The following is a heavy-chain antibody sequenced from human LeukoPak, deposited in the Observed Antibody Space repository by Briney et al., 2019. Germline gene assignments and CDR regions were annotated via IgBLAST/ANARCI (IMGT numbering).Heavy chain of an antibody. V-gene: IGHV4-38-2*02. D-gene: IGHD5-12*01. CDR3: ATMQYGGYERDFDY. CDR2: IYHSGST. J-gene: IGHJ4*02. CDR1: GYSISSGYY. Sequence: SETLSLTCTVSGYSISSGYYWGWIRQPPGKGLEWIGSIYHSGSTYYNPSLKSRVTISVDTSKNQFSLKLSSVTAADTAVYYCATMQYGGYERDFDYWGQGTLVTVSS.